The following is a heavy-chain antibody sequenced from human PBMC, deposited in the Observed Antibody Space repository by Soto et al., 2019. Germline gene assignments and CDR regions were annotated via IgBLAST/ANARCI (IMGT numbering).Heavy chain of an antibody. V-gene: IGHV1-46*04. CDR1: GYTFTSFY. CDR2: INPNAGST. J-gene: IGHJ4*02. Sequence: QVQLVQSGAEVKNPGASVKVSCKASGYTFTSFYIHWVRQAPGQGLEWMSIINPNAGSTNYAQNLQCRVTLTRDTSTNPVYMELSSLRSEDTAVYYCARGLTSGDYWGQGTLVTVSS. CDR3: ARGLTSGDY.